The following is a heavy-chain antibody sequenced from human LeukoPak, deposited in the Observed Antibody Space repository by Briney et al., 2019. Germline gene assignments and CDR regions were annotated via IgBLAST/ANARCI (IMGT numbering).Heavy chain of an antibody. J-gene: IGHJ4*02. D-gene: IGHD6-19*01. CDR3: AKDQGDSSGWYEY. Sequence: PGGSLRLSCAASGFTFSSYEMNWVRQAPGKGLEWVSYISSSGSTIYYADSVKGRFTISRDNAKNSLYLQMNSLRAEDTAVYYCAKDQGDSSGWYEYWGQGTLVTVSS. CDR2: ISSSGSTI. CDR1: GFTFSSYE. V-gene: IGHV3-48*03.